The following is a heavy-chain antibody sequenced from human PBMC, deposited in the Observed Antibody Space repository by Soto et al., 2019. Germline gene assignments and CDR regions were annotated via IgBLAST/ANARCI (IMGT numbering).Heavy chain of an antibody. CDR3: AKDYLGAHLTYYGMDV. CDR2: ISYDGSNK. Sequence: SGGSLRLSCAASGFTFSSYGMHWVRQAPGKGLERVAVISYDGSNKYYADSVKGRFTISRDNSKTTLYLQMNSLRAEDTVVYYCAKDYLGAHLTYYGMDVWGQGTTVTVSS. J-gene: IGHJ6*02. V-gene: IGHV3-30*18. D-gene: IGHD1-26*01. CDR1: GFTFSSYG.